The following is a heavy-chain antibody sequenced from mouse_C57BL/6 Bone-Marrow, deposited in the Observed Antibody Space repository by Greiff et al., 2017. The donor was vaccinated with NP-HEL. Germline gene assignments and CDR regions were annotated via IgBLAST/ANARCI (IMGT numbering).Heavy chain of an antibody. D-gene: IGHD1-1*01. CDR3: ARTTVEAPMDY. CDR2: IYPGGGYT. CDR1: GYTFTNYW. Sequence: VQLQQSGAELVRPGTSVKMSCKASGYTFTNYWIGWAKQRPGHGLEWIGDIYPGGGYTNYIEKFKGKATLTADKSSSTAYMQFSSLTSEDSAMYYCARTTVEAPMDYWGQGTSVTVSS. V-gene: IGHV1-63*01. J-gene: IGHJ4*01.